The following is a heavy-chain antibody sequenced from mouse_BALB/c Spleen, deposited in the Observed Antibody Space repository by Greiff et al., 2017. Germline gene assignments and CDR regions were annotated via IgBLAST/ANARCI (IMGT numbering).Heavy chain of an antibody. CDR3: ARLLTGTGYFDY. V-gene: IGHV5-12-2*01. Sequence: EVQGVESGGGLVQPGGSLKLSCAASGFTFSSYTMSWVRQTPEKRLEWVAYISNGGGSTYYPDTVKGRFTISRDNAKNTLYLQMSSLKSEDTAMYYCARLLTGTGYFDYWGQGTTLTVSS. D-gene: IGHD4-1*01. CDR2: ISNGGGST. CDR1: GFTFSSYT. J-gene: IGHJ2*01.